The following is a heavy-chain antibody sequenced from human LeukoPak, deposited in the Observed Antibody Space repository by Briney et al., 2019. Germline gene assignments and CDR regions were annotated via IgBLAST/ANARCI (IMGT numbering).Heavy chain of an antibody. D-gene: IGHD2-21*02. J-gene: IGHJ4*02. Sequence: ASVKVSCKASGGTFSSYAISWVRQAPGQGLEWMGGIIPIFGTANYAQKFQGRVMITADESTSTAYMELSSLRSEDTAVYYCAVGNCGGDCYIDYWGQGTLVTVSS. V-gene: IGHV1-69*13. CDR1: GGTFSSYA. CDR3: AVGNCGGDCYIDY. CDR2: IIPIFGTA.